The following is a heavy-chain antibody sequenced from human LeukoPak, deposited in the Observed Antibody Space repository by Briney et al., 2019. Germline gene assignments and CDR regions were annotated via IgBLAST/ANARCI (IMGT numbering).Heavy chain of an antibody. Sequence: SGTLSLTCDVSGGXITQTNYWTWVRQPPGKGLEWIGEVNLQGSTNYNPSLMGRVAISVDTSKNQFSLKLGSVTAADTAVYYCARVWLSPDKIDWGQGTLVTVSS. D-gene: IGHD5-12*01. CDR1: GGXITQTNY. CDR3: ARVWLSPDKID. CDR2: VNLQGST. V-gene: IGHV4-4*02. J-gene: IGHJ4*02.